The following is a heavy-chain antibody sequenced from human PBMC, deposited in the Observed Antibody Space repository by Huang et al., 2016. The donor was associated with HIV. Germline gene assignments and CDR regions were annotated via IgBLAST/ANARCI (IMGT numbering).Heavy chain of an antibody. D-gene: IGHD2-21*02. CDR3: ARQGVVTALGF. CDR1: GYSFDKYW. CDR2: IYPIDTDP. V-gene: IGHV5-51*01. Sequence: EVQMVQSGAEVKKPGESVKISCKGYGYSFDKYWIAWVRQMHGKGLEWVATIYPIDTDPLLTPPFQGRVTISADKSSNTAYLQLSSLKDSDTAMYYCARQGVVTALGFWGQGTLVTVSS. J-gene: IGHJ4*02.